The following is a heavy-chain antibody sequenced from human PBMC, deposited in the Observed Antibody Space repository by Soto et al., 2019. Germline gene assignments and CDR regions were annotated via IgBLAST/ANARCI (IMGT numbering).Heavy chain of an antibody. V-gene: IGHV4-39*01. CDR3: ALGYSSSWDYYYYGMDV. D-gene: IGHD6-13*01. CDR1: GGSISSSSYY. Sequence: PSETLSLTCTVSGGSISSSSYYWGWIRQPPGKGLEWIGSIYYSGSTYYNPSLKSRVTISVDTSKNQFSLKLSSVTAADTAVYYCALGYSSSWDYYYYGMDVWGQGTTVTVSS. CDR2: IYYSGST. J-gene: IGHJ6*02.